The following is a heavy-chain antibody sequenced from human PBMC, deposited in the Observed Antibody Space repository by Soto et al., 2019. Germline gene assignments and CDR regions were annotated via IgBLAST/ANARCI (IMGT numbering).Heavy chain of an antibody. Sequence: PWETLSLTCTVSGGSISSGDYSWSWIRQPPGKGLEWIGYIYYSGSTYYNPSLKSRVTISVDTSKNQFSLKLSSVTAADTAVYYCARDTGAYYGMDVWGQGTTVTVSS. CDR2: IYYSGST. CDR1: GGSISSGDYS. V-gene: IGHV4-30-4*01. D-gene: IGHD3-10*01. CDR3: ARDTGAYYGMDV. J-gene: IGHJ6*02.